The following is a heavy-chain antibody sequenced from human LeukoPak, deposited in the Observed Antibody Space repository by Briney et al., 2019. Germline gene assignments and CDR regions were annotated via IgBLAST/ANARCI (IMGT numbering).Heavy chain of an antibody. J-gene: IGHJ4*02. CDR3: AKVVTSSGWPLY. V-gene: IGHV3-48*03. CDR1: GFSFNSFE. CDR2: ISSSGSTI. Sequence: GGSLRLSCAASGFSFNSFEMSRVRQAPGKGLEWVSYISSSGSTIYYADSVKGRFTISRDNAKNSLYLQMNSLRAEDTAVYYCAKVVTSSGWPLYWGQGTLVTVSS. D-gene: IGHD6-19*01.